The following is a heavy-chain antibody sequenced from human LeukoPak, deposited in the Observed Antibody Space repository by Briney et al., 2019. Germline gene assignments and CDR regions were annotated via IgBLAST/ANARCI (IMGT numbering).Heavy chain of an antibody. Sequence: SVKVSCKASGGTFSSYAISWVRQAPGQGLEWMGGIIPIFGTANYAQKFQGRVTITADKSTSTAYMELSSLRSEDTAVYYCARGSSGSLPADYWGQGTLVTVSS. CDR2: IIPIFGTA. CDR3: ARGSSGSLPADY. D-gene: IGHD6-19*01. J-gene: IGHJ4*02. CDR1: GGTFSSYA. V-gene: IGHV1-69*06.